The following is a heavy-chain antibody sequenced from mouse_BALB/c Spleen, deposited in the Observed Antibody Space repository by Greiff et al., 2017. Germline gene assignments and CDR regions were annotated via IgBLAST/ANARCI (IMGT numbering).Heavy chain of an antibody. V-gene: IGHV3-2*02. Sequence: EVMLVESGPGLVKPSQSLSLTCTVTGYSITSDYAWNWIRQFPGNKLEWMGYISYSGSTSYNPSLKSRISITRDTSKNQFFLQLNSVTTEDTATYYCARSEGVYYAMDYWGQGTSVTVSS. CDR2: ISYSGST. J-gene: IGHJ4*01. CDR3: ARSEGVYYAMDY. CDR1: GYSITSDYA.